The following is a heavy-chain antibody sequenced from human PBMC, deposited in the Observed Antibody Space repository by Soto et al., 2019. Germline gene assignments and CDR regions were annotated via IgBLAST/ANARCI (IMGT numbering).Heavy chain of an antibody. V-gene: IGHV4-31*03. CDR2: IYYSGST. D-gene: IGHD2-2*01. J-gene: IGHJ4*02. CDR3: ARAVYCSYGSCYRFIDS. Sequence: PSETLSLTCTVSGGSISSGGYYGNWIRQHPGKGLEWIGYIYYSGSTSYNPSLKSRLSISVDTSKNQFSLNLSFVTAADTAVYYCARAVYCSYGSCYRFIDSWGQGILVTVSS. CDR1: GGSISSGGYY.